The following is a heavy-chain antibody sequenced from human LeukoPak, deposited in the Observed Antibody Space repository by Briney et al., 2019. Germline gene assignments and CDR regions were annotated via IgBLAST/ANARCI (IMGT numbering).Heavy chain of an antibody. Sequence: SETLSLTCTVSLDSTTSNFWSWVRQPPGKGLEWLGEIHRSGSPNYNPSLQSRVTVSIDRSRNQIVLELSSVTAADTAVYYCAREILGGFNPGAYWGQGTLVTVSS. J-gene: IGHJ4*02. CDR1: LDSTTSNF. D-gene: IGHD1-14*01. CDR2: IHRSGSP. CDR3: AREILGGFNPGAY. V-gene: IGHV4-4*02.